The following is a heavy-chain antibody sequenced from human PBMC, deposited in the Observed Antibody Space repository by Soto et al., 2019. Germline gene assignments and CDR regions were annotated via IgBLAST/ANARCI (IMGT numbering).Heavy chain of an antibody. D-gene: IGHD1-26*01. V-gene: IGHV4-30-4*01. CDR2: IYYSGST. CDR3: ARLLPSNWFEH. J-gene: IGHJ5*02. CDR1: VVSISSGDYY. Sequence: SETLSLTCTFSVVSISSGDYYCSWIRQPPWKGLEWIGYIYYSGSTYCNPSLKSRVTISVDTSKNQFSLKLSSVTAADTAVYYCARLLPSNWFEHWGQVTLVTVSS.